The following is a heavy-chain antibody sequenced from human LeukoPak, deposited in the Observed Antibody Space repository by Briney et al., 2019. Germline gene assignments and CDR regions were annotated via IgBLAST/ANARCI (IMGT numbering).Heavy chain of an antibody. CDR3: AREGGDGAFDI. D-gene: IGHD3-16*01. V-gene: IGHV3-30*04. CDR1: GFTFSSYA. Sequence: PGGSLRLSCAASGFTFSSYAMHWVRQAPGKGLEWVAVISYDGSNKYYADSVKGRFTISGDNSKNTLYLQMNSLRAEDTAVYYCAREGGDGAFDIWGQGTMVTVSS. CDR2: ISYDGSNK. J-gene: IGHJ3*02.